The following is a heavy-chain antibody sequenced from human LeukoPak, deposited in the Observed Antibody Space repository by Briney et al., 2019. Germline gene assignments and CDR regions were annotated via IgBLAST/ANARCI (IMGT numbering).Heavy chain of an antibody. D-gene: IGHD3-9*01. CDR2: IRSKAKNYAT. Sequence: TGGSLRLSCAASGFSFSGSAMHWVRQASGKGLEWVGRIRSKAKNYATAYVASVKGRFTISRDDSKNTAYLQMNSLKTEDTAVYYCSRHYDILTGYYSEVLDIWGQGTMVTVSS. J-gene: IGHJ3*02. CDR3: SRHYDILTGYYSEVLDI. V-gene: IGHV3-73*01. CDR1: GFSFSGSA.